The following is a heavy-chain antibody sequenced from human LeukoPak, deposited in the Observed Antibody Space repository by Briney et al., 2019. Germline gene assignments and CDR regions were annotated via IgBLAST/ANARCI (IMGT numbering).Heavy chain of an antibody. CDR2: INPNSGGT. V-gene: IGHV1-2*02. Sequence: ASVKVSCKASGYTFTGYYMHWVRQAPGQGLEWMGWINPNSGGTNYAQKFQGRVTLTRDTSISTAYMDLSRLRSDDTVVYYCARVYTASGASGKVLYYWGQGTLVTVSS. CDR1: GYTFTGYY. D-gene: IGHD3-10*01. J-gene: IGHJ4*02. CDR3: ARVYTASGASGKVLYY.